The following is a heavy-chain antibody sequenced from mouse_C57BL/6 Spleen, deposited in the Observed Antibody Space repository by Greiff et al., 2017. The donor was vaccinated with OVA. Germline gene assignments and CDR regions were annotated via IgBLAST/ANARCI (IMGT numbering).Heavy chain of an antibody. J-gene: IGHJ4*01. Sequence: QVHVKQPGAELVKPGASVKLSCKASGYTFTSYWMHWVKQRPGQGLEWIGMIHPTGGSTNYNEKFKSKATMTVDKSSSTAYMQLSSLKSVDSAVYYCERLITTVVAGDAMDYWGQGTSVTVSS. CDR3: ERLITTVVAGDAMDY. V-gene: IGHV1-64*01. CDR2: IHPTGGST. D-gene: IGHD1-1*01. CDR1: GYTFTSYW.